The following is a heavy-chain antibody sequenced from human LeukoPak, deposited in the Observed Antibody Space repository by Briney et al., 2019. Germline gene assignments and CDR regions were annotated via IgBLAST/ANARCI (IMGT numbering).Heavy chain of an antibody. D-gene: IGHD2-15*01. CDR2: ISYDGSNK. J-gene: IGHJ4*02. CDR1: GFTFSSYA. Sequence: GGSLRLSCAASGFTFSSYAMSWVRQAPGKGLEWVAVISYDGSNKYYADSVKGRFTISRDNSKNTLYLQMNSLRAEDTAVYYCAKGADPYCSGGSCYSGFDSWGQGTLVTVSS. V-gene: IGHV3-30*18. CDR3: AKGADPYCSGGSCYSGFDS.